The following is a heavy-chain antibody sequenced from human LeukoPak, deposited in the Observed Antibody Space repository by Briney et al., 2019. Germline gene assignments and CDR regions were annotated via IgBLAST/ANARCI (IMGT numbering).Heavy chain of an antibody. CDR3: ARVKPNYYDSSAYGTFDI. Sequence: ASVKVSCKASGYTFTSYYMHLVRQPPGQGLEWMGIINPSGGSTSYAQKFQGRVTMTRDTSTSTVYMELSSLRSEDTAVYYCARVKPNYYDSSAYGTFDIWGQGTMVTVSS. CDR1: GYTFTSYY. D-gene: IGHD3-22*01. J-gene: IGHJ3*02. CDR2: INPSGGST. V-gene: IGHV1-46*01.